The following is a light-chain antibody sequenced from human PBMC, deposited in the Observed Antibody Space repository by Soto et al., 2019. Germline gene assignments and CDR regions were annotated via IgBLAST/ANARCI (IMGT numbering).Light chain of an antibody. Sequence: VLTQSPGTLSLSPGERATLSCRASQSVTTQLAWYQQKPGQAPRLIIHGASSRATGVPDRITGSGSGTDFTLSISRLEPEDFAVYYCQQSGGSTRTFGQGTKVDIK. J-gene: IGKJ1*01. CDR2: GAS. V-gene: IGKV3-20*01. CDR1: QSVTTQ. CDR3: QQSGGSTRT.